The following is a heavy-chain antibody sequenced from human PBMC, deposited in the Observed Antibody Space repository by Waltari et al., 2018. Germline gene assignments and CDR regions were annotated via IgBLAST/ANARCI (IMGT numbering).Heavy chain of an antibody. Sequence: QVQLVQSGAEVKKPGSSVKVSCKASGGTFSSYDISWSRQAPGQGLEWMGGIIPIFGTANYAQKFQGRVTITTDESTSTAYMELSSLRSEDTAVYYCARGGGDSSSFISWFDPWGQGTLVTVSS. CDR2: IIPIFGTA. V-gene: IGHV1-69*05. CDR1: GGTFSSYD. CDR3: ARGGGDSSSFISWFDP. D-gene: IGHD6-13*01. J-gene: IGHJ5*02.